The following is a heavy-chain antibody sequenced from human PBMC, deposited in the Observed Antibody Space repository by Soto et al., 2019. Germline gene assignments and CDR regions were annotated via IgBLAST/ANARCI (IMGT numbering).Heavy chain of an antibody. Sequence: SVKVSCKASGGTFSSYAISWARQAPGQGLEWMGGIIPISDTTNYAQKFQGRVTITADESTSTAYMELSSLRSEDTAVYYCARSQGSSTSLEIYYYYYYGMDVWGQGTTVTVSS. J-gene: IGHJ6*02. D-gene: IGHD2-2*01. CDR2: IIPISDTT. CDR3: ARSQGSSTSLEIYYYYYYGMDV. CDR1: GGTFSSYA. V-gene: IGHV1-69*13.